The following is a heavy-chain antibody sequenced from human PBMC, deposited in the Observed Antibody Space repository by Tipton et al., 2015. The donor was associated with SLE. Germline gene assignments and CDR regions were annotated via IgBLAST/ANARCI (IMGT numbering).Heavy chain of an antibody. CDR2: INHSGST. CDR3: ASKGWGSSSS. V-gene: IGHV4-34*01. Sequence: TLSLTCTVSGGSISSYYWSWIRQPPGKGLEWIGEINHSGSTNYNPSLKSRVTISVDTSKNQFSLKLSSVTAADTAVYYCASKGWGSSSSWGQGTLVTVSS. J-gene: IGHJ4*02. D-gene: IGHD6-6*01. CDR1: GGSISSYY.